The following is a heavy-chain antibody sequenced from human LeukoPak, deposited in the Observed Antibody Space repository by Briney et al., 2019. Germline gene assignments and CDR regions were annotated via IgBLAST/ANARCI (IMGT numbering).Heavy chain of an antibody. CDR2: INPNSGGT. D-gene: IGHD4-17*01. CDR3: ARGNGDHPIRYNWFDP. J-gene: IGHJ5*02. V-gene: IGHV1-2*02. Sequence: GSVTVSCKASGYTFTDYYMHWVRQAPGQGLEWLGWINPNSGGTNYAQKFQGRVTMTRDTSISTAYMELSRLRDDDTAVYYCARGNGDHPIRYNWFDPWGLGTLVTAST. CDR1: GYTFTDYY.